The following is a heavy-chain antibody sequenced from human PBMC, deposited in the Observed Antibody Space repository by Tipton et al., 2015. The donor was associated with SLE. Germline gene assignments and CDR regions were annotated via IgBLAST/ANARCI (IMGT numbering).Heavy chain of an antibody. Sequence: TLSLTCAVSGASISSNNWWSWVRQSPGKGLEWIGEISHRGTTNYNPSLKSRVTISLDKSKSQFSLNLSSVTAADTAVYYCARDFPVAVGFDSWGQGSLVTVSP. J-gene: IGHJ4*02. CDR3: ARDFPVAVGFDS. CDR1: GASISSNNW. D-gene: IGHD6-19*01. V-gene: IGHV4-4*02. CDR2: ISHRGTT.